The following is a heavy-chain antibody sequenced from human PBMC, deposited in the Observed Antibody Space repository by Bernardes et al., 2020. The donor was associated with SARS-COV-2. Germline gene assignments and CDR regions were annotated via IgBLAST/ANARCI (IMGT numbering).Heavy chain of an antibody. Sequence: ESLKISCKASGYSFSSHCIGWVRQLPGKGLECMGLIYPADSDTRYMPSFQGQVTISADKSTNTAYLQWSGLKASDTAMYFCARRSTSGWYFIDYWGQGTLVTVSP. CDR3: ARRSTSGWYFIDY. J-gene: IGHJ4*02. CDR1: GYSFSSHC. CDR2: IYPADSDT. D-gene: IGHD6-19*01. V-gene: IGHV5-51*01.